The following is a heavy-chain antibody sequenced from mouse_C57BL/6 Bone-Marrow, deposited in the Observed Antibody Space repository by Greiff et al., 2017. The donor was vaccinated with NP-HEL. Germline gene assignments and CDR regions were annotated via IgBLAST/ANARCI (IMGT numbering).Heavy chain of an antibody. V-gene: IGHV3-6*01. CDR3: ARDRYGGRWWYFDV. D-gene: IGHD1-1*01. Sequence: DVKLQESGPGLVKPSQSLSLTCSVTGYSITSGYYWNWIRQFPGNKLEWMGYISYDGSNNYNPSLKNRISITRDTSKNQFFLKLNSVTTEDTATYYCARDRYGGRWWYFDVWGTGTTVTVSS. J-gene: IGHJ1*03. CDR1: GYSITSGYY. CDR2: ISYDGSN.